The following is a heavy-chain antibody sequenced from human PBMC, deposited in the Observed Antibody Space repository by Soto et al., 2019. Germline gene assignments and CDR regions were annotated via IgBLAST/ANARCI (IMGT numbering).Heavy chain of an antibody. J-gene: IGHJ4*02. Sequence: GGSLRLSCAASGFTVSSNYMSWVRQAPGKGLEWVSVIYSGGSTYYADSVKGRFTISRDNSKNTLYLQMNSLRAEDTAVYYCARTGAIGPWNFDYWGQGTLVTVSS. CDR3: ARTGAIGPWNFDY. D-gene: IGHD6-25*01. V-gene: IGHV3-66*01. CDR2: IYSGGST. CDR1: GFTVSSNY.